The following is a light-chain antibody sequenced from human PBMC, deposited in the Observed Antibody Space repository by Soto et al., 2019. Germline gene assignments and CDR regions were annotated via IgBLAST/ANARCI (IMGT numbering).Light chain of an antibody. CDR2: TSS. CDR3: QQSYNTPRT. J-gene: IGKJ1*01. V-gene: IGKV1-39*01. CDR1: EPTSDY. Sequence: DNQMTQSPSSLSASVGDRVTIPCLTSEPTSDYLNWYQQKPGKAPSLLIYTSSNLQTGVPSRFSGSGSGTHFTLTINSLQPEDFATYYCQQSYNTPRTFGQGTKVDI.